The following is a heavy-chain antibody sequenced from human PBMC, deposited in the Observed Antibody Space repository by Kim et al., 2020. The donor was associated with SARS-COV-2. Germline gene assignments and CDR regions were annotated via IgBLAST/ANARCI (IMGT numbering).Heavy chain of an antibody. J-gene: IGHJ6*02. Sequence: RCTIARDNSKNTLYLQMNSLRAEDTAVYYCAKGLGWFGELSGYYYYGMDVWGQGTTVTVSS. D-gene: IGHD3-10*01. CDR3: AKGLGWFGELSGYYYYGMDV. V-gene: IGHV3-30*02.